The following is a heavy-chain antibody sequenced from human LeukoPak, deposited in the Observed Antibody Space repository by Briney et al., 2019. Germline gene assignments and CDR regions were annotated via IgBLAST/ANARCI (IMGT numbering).Heavy chain of an antibody. CDR3: ARGGNGIRGVIGGSRSSSRFDY. CDR2: ISHDGSNK. CDR1: GFTFSSYA. J-gene: IGHJ4*02. Sequence: GRSLRLSCAASGFTFSSYAMHWVRQAPGKGLEWVAVISHDGSNKYYADSVKGRFTISRDNSKNTLYLQMNSLRAEDTAVYYCARGGNGIRGVIGGSRSSSRFDYWGQGTLVTVSS. D-gene: IGHD3-10*01. V-gene: IGHV3-30-3*01.